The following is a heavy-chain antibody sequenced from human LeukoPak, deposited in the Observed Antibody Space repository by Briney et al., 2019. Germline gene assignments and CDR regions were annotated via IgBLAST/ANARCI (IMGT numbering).Heavy chain of an antibody. D-gene: IGHD4-23*01. V-gene: IGHV1-18*01. CDR2: ISTYNGNT. CDR3: ARFPTVVTPLNDAFDI. Sequence: PGASVKVSCKASGYTFSNYGITWVRQAPGQGLEWMGWISTYNGNTNYAQKLQGRVTMTTDTSTSTAYMELRSLRSDDTAVYYCARFPTVVTPLNDAFDIWGQGTMVTVSS. J-gene: IGHJ3*02. CDR1: GYTFSNYG.